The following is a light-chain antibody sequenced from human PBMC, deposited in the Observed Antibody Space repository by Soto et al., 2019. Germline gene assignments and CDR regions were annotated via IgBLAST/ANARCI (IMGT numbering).Light chain of an antibody. CDR3: QSYDSSLSGSV. J-gene: IGLJ2*01. Sequence: QPVLTQPPSVSGAPGQRVTISCTGSSSNIGAGYDVHWYQQLPGTAPKLLISGNSNRPSGVPDRFSGSKSGTSASLAITGLQAEDEAEYHCQSYDSSLSGSVFGGGTKLTVL. V-gene: IGLV1-40*01. CDR2: GNS. CDR1: SSNIGAGYD.